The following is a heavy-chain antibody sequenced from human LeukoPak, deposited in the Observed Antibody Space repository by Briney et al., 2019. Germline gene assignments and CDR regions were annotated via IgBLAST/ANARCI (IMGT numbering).Heavy chain of an antibody. CDR2: ISFGSGST. D-gene: IGHD3-10*01. CDR3: ARGLGYGSGSYWYDY. CDR1: GFTFSSYA. Sequence: GGSLRLSCAASGFTFSSYAMSWVRQAPGKGLEWVAAISFGSGSTYYADSVKGRFTISRDNFKNTLYLQMNSLRAEDTAVYYCARGLGYGSGSYWYDYWGQGTLVTVSS. J-gene: IGHJ4*02. V-gene: IGHV3-23*01.